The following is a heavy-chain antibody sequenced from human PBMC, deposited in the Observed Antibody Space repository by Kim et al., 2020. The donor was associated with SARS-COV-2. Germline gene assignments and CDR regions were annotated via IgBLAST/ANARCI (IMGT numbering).Heavy chain of an antibody. CDR3: AKDNYYDSSGALDY. Sequence: ASVKVSCKASGYTFTSYGISWVRQAPGQGLEWMGWISAYNGNTNYAQKLQGRVTMTTDTSTSTAYMELRSLRSDDTAVYYCAKDNYYDSSGALDYWGQGTLVTVSS. J-gene: IGHJ4*02. CDR1: GYTFTSYG. D-gene: IGHD3-22*01. CDR2: ISAYNGNT. V-gene: IGHV1-18*01.